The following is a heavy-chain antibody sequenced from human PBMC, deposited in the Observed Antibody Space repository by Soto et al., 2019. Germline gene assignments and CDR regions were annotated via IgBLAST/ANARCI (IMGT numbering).Heavy chain of an antibody. Sequence: EVQLLESGGGLQRGGGSLRLSWAAFGFTFRSYAMNWVRKARGKGLEWVSVINGGGGSTYNADSVRGRFTISRDNSKNTVDLQMSSLRAGDTAVYYCARGKDRDTVTTFDYWGQGTLVTVSS. J-gene: IGHJ4*02. V-gene: IGHV3-23*01. CDR3: ARGKDRDTVTTFDY. D-gene: IGHD4-17*01. CDR2: INGGGGST. CDR1: GFTFRSYA.